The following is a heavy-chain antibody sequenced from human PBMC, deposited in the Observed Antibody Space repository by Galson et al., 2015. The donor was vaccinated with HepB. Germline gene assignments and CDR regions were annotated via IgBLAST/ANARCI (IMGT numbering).Heavy chain of an antibody. CDR1: GGSISSYY. D-gene: IGHD3-22*01. CDR2: IYYSGST. CDR3: ARGSNYYDSSGYYVGDY. J-gene: IGHJ4*02. Sequence: ETLSLTCTVSGGSISSYYWSWIRQPPGKGLEWIGYIYYSGSTNYNPSLKSRVTISVDTSKNQFSLKLSSVTAADTAVYYCARGSNYYDSSGYYVGDYWGQGTLVTVSS. V-gene: IGHV4-59*01.